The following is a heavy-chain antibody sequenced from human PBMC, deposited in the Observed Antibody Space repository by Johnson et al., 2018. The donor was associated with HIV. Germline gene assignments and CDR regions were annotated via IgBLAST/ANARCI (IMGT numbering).Heavy chain of an antibody. Sequence: QVQLVESGGGVVQPGRSLRLSCAASGFTFSSYAMHWVRQAPGKGLEWVAFIRYDGSYKYYADSVKGRFTISRDNSKNTLYVQMNSLRAEDTALYYCARGVSSGYYSNAFDVWGQGTMATVSS. D-gene: IGHD3-22*01. CDR2: IRYDGSYK. CDR3: ARGVSSGYYSNAFDV. V-gene: IGHV3-30*04. J-gene: IGHJ3*01. CDR1: GFTFSSYA.